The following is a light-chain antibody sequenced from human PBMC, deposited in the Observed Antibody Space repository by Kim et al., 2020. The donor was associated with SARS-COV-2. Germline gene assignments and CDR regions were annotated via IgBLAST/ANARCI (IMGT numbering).Light chain of an antibody. J-gene: IGLJ2*01. Sequence: LGQTVRITCQGHSLRSYYASWYPPKPGQAPVLVIYGKNNRPSGIPDRFSGSSSGNTASLTITGAQAEDEADYYCNSRDSSGNHVVFGGGTQLTVL. CDR1: SLRSYY. CDR3: NSRDSSGNHVV. V-gene: IGLV3-19*01. CDR2: GKN.